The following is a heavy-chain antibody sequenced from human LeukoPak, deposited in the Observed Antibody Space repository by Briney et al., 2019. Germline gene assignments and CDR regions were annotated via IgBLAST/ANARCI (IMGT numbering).Heavy chain of an antibody. D-gene: IGHD3-22*01. CDR1: GFTFSDYY. CDR3: ARDPYYYDSSGYSPYLDY. CDR2: ISSSGSTI. V-gene: IGHV3-11*04. J-gene: IGHJ4*02. Sequence: GGSLRLSCAASGFTFSDYYMSWIRQAPGKGLEGVSYISSSGSTIYYADSVKGRFTISRDNSKNTLYLQMNSLRAEDTAVYYCARDPYYYDSSGYSPYLDYWGQGTLVTVSS.